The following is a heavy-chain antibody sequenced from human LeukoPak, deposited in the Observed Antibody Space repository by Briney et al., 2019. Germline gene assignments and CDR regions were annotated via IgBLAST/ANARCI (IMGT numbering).Heavy chain of an antibody. Sequence: PSETLSLTCTVSGGSISSYYWSWIRQPPGKGLEWIGYIYYSGSTNYNPSLKSRVTISVDTSKNQFSLKLSSVTAADTAVYYCATNDYGVLGYFNYWGQGTLVTVSS. CDR3: ATNDYGVLGYFNY. CDR2: IYYSGST. CDR1: GGSISSYY. J-gene: IGHJ4*02. V-gene: IGHV4-59*08. D-gene: IGHD4-17*01.